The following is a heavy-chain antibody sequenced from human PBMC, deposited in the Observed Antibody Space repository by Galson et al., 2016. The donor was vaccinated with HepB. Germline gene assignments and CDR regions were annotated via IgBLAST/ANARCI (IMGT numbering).Heavy chain of an antibody. J-gene: IGHJ4*02. Sequence: SLRLSCAASGFSFSNYAMSWVRLTPGEGLEWVLSISSSGVTTYYAEPVKGRFTISRDNSKNMLYLQMNSLRAGDTAVYYCAKVYNPLYIYGPFDSWGQGTLVSVSS. CDR3: AKVYNPLYIYGPFDS. CDR2: ISSSGVTT. D-gene: IGHD5-18*01. V-gene: IGHV3-23*01. CDR1: GFSFSNYA.